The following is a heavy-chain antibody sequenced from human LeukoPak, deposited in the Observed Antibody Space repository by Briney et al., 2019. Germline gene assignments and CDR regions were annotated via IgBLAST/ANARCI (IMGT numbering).Heavy chain of an antibody. J-gene: IGHJ4*02. CDR3: ARDLGIVGATTTYYFDY. Sequence: SVKVSCKASGGTFSSYAISLVRQAPGQGLEWMGGIIPIFGTANYAQKFQGRVTITTDESTSTAYMELSSLRSEDTAVYYCARDLGIVGATTTYYFDYWGQGTLVTVSS. CDR2: IIPIFGTA. CDR1: GGTFSSYA. D-gene: IGHD1-26*01. V-gene: IGHV1-69*05.